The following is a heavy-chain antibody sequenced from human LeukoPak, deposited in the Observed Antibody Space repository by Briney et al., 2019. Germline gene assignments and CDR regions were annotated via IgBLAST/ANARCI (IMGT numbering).Heavy chain of an antibody. Sequence: PSETLSLTCTVSGGSISSGSYYWSWIRQPAGKGLEWIGRIYTSGSTNYNPSLKSRVTISVDTSKNQFSLKLSSVTAADTAVYYCARVRSSGWYWEDYWGQGTLVTVSS. V-gene: IGHV4-61*02. J-gene: IGHJ4*02. CDR3: ARVRSSGWYWEDY. D-gene: IGHD6-19*01. CDR1: GGSISSGSYY. CDR2: IYTSGST.